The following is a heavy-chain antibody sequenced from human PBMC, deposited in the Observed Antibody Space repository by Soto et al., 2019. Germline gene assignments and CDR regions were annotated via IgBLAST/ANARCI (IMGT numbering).Heavy chain of an antibody. J-gene: IGHJ6*02. Sequence: EVQLVESGGGLVKPGGSLRLSCAASGFTFSNAWMSWVRQAPGKGLEWVGRIKSKTDGGTTDYAAPVKGRFTISRDDSKHTLYLQMNSLKTEDTAVYYCTRPELLLYYYGMDVWGQGTTVTVSS. CDR3: TRPELLLYYYGMDV. CDR2: IKSKTDGGTT. D-gene: IGHD1-7*01. V-gene: IGHV3-15*01. CDR1: GFTFSNAW.